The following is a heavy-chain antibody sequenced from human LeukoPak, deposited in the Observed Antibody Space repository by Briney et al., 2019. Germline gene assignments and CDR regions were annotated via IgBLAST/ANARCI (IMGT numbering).Heavy chain of an antibody. D-gene: IGHD2-8*01. CDR3: ARQASIVLMVYVDY. V-gene: IGHV4-39*01. Sequence: PSETLSLTCTVSGGSISSSSYYWGWIRQPPGKGLEWIGSIYYSGSTYYNPSLKSRVTISVDTSKNQFSLKLSSVTAADTAVYYCARQASIVLMVYVDYWGQGTLVTVSS. J-gene: IGHJ4*02. CDR2: IYYSGST. CDR1: GGSISSSSYY.